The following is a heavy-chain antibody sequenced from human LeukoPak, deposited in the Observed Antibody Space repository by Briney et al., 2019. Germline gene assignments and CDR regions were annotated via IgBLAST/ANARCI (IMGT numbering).Heavy chain of an antibody. CDR3: ARRLLYDSSSFDI. CDR2: IYYSGST. CDR1: GGSISSYY. J-gene: IGHJ3*02. D-gene: IGHD3-22*01. Sequence: SETLSLTCTVSGGSISSYYWSWIRQPAGKGLEWIGYIYYSGSTNYNPSLKSRVTISVDTSKNQFSLKLSSVTAADTAVYYCARRLLYDSSSFDIWGQGTMVTVSS. V-gene: IGHV4-59*08.